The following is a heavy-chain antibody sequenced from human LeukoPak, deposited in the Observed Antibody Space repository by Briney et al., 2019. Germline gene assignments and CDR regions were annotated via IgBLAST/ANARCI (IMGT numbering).Heavy chain of an antibody. Sequence: GGSLRLSCAASGSTFSGYAMSWFRRAQGKGLEWVSAISGSGGSTYYADSVKGRFTISRDNSKNTLYLQMNSLRAEDTAAYYCARALDYGGNARYYYYYYMDVWGKGTTVTVSS. CDR1: GSTFSGYA. CDR2: ISGSGGST. D-gene: IGHD4-23*01. CDR3: ARALDYGGNARYYYYYYMDV. V-gene: IGHV3-23*01. J-gene: IGHJ6*03.